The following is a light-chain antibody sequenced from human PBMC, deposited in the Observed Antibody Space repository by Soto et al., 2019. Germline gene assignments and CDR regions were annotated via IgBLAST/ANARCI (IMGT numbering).Light chain of an antibody. Sequence: QSALTQPASVSGSPGQSITISCAGTTSDVAYYDLVSWYQQHPCRAPKLLIYEVHKRPSGISVRFSGSKSGATASLTISGLLPEDEAVYFCCTYAGHVPKFGGGTKLTV. CDR3: CTYAGHVPK. J-gene: IGLJ2*01. CDR2: EVH. CDR1: TSDVAYYDL. V-gene: IGLV2-23*02.